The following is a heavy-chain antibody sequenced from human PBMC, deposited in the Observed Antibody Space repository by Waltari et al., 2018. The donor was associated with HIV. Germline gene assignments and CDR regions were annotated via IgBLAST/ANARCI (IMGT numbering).Heavy chain of an antibody. CDR2: MNPNSGNT. D-gene: IGHD3-16*01. J-gene: IGHJ4*02. V-gene: IGHV1-8*01. CDR1: GYTFTNHD. Sequence: QVQLVQSGAEVKKPGASVKVSCRTSGYTFTNHDLNWVRQAAGQGLEWMGWMNPNSGNTGFAQNFQGRVTMTRNSSISTAYMELRSLKSEDTALYYCARSLTSRPGYGGVMAFWGQGSLVTVSS. CDR3: ARSLTSRPGYGGVMAF.